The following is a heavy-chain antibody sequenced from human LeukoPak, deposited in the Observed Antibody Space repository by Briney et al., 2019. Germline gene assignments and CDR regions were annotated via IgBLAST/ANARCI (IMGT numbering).Heavy chain of an antibody. CDR2: IKQDGTEK. Sequence: GGSLRLSCAASGFTFSIYWMSWVRQAPGKGLEWVANIKQDGTEKYYVDSVKGRFTISRDNAKNSLYLQMNSLRAEDTAVYYCAREESMVAPYWGQGTLVTVSS. CDR1: GFTFSIYW. D-gene: IGHD3-10*01. J-gene: IGHJ4*02. V-gene: IGHV3-7*01. CDR3: AREESMVAPY.